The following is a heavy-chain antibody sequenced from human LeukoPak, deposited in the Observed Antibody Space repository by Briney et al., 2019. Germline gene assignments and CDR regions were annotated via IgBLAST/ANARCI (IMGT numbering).Heavy chain of an antibody. J-gene: IGHJ6*03. D-gene: IGHD4-11*01. CDR1: GFTFSSYA. CDR3: ARLSPMTTFSPTVRYYYYYMDV. V-gene: IGHV4-34*01. CDR2: INHSGST. Sequence: GSLRLSCAASGFTFSSYAMTWVRQPPGKGLEWIGEINHSGSTNYNPSLKSRVTISVDTSKNQFSLKLSSVTAADTAVYYCARLSPMTTFSPTVRYYYYYMDVWGKGTTVTVSS.